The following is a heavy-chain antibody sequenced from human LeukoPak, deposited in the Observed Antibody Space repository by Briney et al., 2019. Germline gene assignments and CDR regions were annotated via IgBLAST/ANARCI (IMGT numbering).Heavy chain of an antibody. V-gene: IGHV7-4-1*02. CDR2: INTNTGNP. Sequence: ASVKVSCTASGYTFTSYAMNWVRQAPGQGLEWVGWINTNTGNPTYAQGFTGRFVFSLDTSVSTAYLQISSLKAEDTAVYYCARAMPQYYYDSSGYYTWGQGTLVTVSS. CDR1: GYTFTSYA. J-gene: IGHJ5*02. CDR3: ARAMPQYYYDSSGYYT. D-gene: IGHD3-22*01.